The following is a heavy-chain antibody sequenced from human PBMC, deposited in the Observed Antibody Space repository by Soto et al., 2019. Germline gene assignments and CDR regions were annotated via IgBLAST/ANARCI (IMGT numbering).Heavy chain of an antibody. CDR2: IYTSGST. D-gene: IGHD5-18*01. V-gene: IGHV4-4*07. J-gene: IGHJ6*02. CDR3: ARDLRYSYGYYYYYGMDV. Sequence: QVQLQESGPGLVKPSETLSLTCTVSGGSISSYYWSWIRQPAGKGLEWIGRIYTSGSTNYNPSLKSRVTMPVDTSKNQFSLKLSSVTAADTAVYYCARDLRYSYGYYYYYGMDVWGQGTTVTVSS. CDR1: GGSISSYY.